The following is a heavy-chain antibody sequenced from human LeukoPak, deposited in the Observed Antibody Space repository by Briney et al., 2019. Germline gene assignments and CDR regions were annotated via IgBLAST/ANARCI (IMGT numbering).Heavy chain of an antibody. D-gene: IGHD2-2*01. J-gene: IGHJ4*02. CDR3: AKGELGYCNSASCYLVY. V-gene: IGHV3-23*01. CDR2: ISGSGGST. CDR1: EFTFSSYA. Sequence: GGSLRLSCADSEFTFSSYAMSWVRQAPGKGLEWVSAISGSGGSTYYADSVKGRFTISRDNSKNTLFLQMNSLRAEDTAVYYCAKGELGYCNSASCYLVYWGQGTLVTVSS.